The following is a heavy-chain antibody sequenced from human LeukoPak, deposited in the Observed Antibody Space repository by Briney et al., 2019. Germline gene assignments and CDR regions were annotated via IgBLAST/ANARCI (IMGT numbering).Heavy chain of an antibody. CDR3: ARSDHRWELATSPVDY. CDR1: GYTFTSYG. J-gene: IGHJ4*02. CDR2: ISAYNGNT. V-gene: IGHV1-18*01. D-gene: IGHD1-26*01. Sequence: ASVKVSCKASGYTFTSYGISWVRQAPGQGLEWMGWISAYNGNTNYAQKLQGRVTMTTDTSTSTAYMELRSLRSDDTAVYYCARSDHRWELATSPVDYWGQGTLVTVSS.